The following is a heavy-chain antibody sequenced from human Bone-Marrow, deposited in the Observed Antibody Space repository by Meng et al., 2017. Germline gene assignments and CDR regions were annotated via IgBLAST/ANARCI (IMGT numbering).Heavy chain of an antibody. CDR1: GGSISSIDW. Sequence: QVQLRGAGPGRVKPSGTLSLTCVVSGGSISSIDWWSWVRQPPGKGLEWIGEIYHGGDTNYNPSLKSRVTIAIDKSKNQFSLKLSSVTAADTAVYYCASWIYSCGWQWGQGALVTVSS. CDR2: IYHGGDT. D-gene: IGHD6-19*01. J-gene: IGHJ4*02. CDR3: ASWIYSCGWQ. V-gene: IGHV4/OR15-8*02.